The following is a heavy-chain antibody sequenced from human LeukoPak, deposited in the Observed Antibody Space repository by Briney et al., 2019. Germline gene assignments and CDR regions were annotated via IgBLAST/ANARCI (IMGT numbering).Heavy chain of an antibody. CDR2: ISSTTNYT. CDR3: ARGGSTGWCSFDY. V-gene: IGHV3-11*05. Sequence: GGSLRLSCATSGFTFSDYYMSWIRQAPGKGLEWVSYISSTTNYTNYADSVKGRFTISRDNAKNSLYLQMSSLRAEDAAVYYCARGGSTGWCSFDYWGQGTLVTVSS. CDR1: GFTFSDYY. J-gene: IGHJ4*02. D-gene: IGHD6-19*01.